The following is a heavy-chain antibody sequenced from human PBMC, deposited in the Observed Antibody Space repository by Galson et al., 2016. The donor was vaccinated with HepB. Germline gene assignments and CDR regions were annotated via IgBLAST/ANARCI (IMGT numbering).Heavy chain of an antibody. CDR3: AKDITALVVVIAAQH. Sequence: SLRLSCAASGFTFSAYVMHWVRQAPGKGLEWVAVTSYDGSNKYYADSVKGRFTITRDNSKNTLYLQMNSLRAEDSAVYYCAKDITALVVVIAAQHWGQGTLVTVSS. CDR2: TSYDGSNK. D-gene: IGHD2-15*01. V-gene: IGHV3-30*18. J-gene: IGHJ1*01. CDR1: GFTFSAYV.